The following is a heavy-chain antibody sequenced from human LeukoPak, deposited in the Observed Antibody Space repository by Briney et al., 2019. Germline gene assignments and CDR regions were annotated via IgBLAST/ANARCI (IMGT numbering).Heavy chain of an antibody. Sequence: PGGSLRLSCAASGFTFSIYWMTWVRQAPGKGLEWVANINQDGTEKNYVDSVKGRLTISRDNAKNSLYLQMNSLRDEDTAVYYCARNMGDYWGQGTLVTVSS. V-gene: IGHV3-7*04. CDR3: ARNMGDY. D-gene: IGHD2/OR15-2a*01. J-gene: IGHJ4*02. CDR2: INQDGTEK. CDR1: GFTFSIYW.